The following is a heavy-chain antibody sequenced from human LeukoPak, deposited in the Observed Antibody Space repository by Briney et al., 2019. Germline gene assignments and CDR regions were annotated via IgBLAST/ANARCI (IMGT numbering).Heavy chain of an antibody. D-gene: IGHD6-6*01. Sequence: PGGSLRLSCAASGFTFSSHTMAWVRQSPGKGLGWVSSISSSGFHIYYADSVKGRFTVSRDGAKNSLYLQMNSLRAEDTAVFYCATFRELAALDSWGQGTLVTVSS. CDR3: ATFRELAALDS. CDR2: ISSSGFHI. J-gene: IGHJ5*01. V-gene: IGHV3-21*06. CDR1: GFTFSSHT.